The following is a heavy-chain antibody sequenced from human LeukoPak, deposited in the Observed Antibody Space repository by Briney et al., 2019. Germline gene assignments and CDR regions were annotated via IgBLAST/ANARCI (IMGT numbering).Heavy chain of an antibody. CDR1: GFNLSDYY. J-gene: IGHJ4*02. CDR2: ISNNGYST. V-gene: IGHV3-11*01. Sequence: GGSLRLSCAASGFNLSDYYMTWIRQAPGKGLEWLSYISNNGYSTYYRDSVKGRFTISRDNAKNSLYLEMNSLTVEDTAAYYCARQKRTFDYWGRGTLVTVS. CDR3: ARQKRTFDY.